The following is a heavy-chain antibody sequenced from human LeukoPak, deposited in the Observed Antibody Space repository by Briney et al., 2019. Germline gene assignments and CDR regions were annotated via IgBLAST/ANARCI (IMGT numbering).Heavy chain of an antibody. CDR2: INHSGST. V-gene: IGHV4-34*01. Sequence: PSETLSLTCAVYGGSFSGYYWSWIRQPPGKGLEWVGEINHSGSTNYNPSLKSRVTISVDTSKNQFSLKLSSVTAADTAVYYCARGPSGNSRYFDYWGQGTLVTVSS. J-gene: IGHJ4*02. CDR1: GGSFSGYY. D-gene: IGHD4-23*01. CDR3: ARGPSGNSRYFDY.